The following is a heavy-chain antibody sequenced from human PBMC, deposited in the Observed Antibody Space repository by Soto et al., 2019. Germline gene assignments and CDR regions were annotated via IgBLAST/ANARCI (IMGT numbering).Heavy chain of an antibody. CDR3: ARGWGLFSSGWSCFHS. V-gene: IGHV4-4*02. CDR1: GGTLSITDW. Sequence: SEALSLTSGVSGGTLSITDWWTWVRQPPGKGLEWIGEIFLGGSTNYTPSLERRVTISVDKSKNQFSHTLTSVTAADTTFYYCARGWGLFSSGWSCFHSWGQGTVVTVSS. CDR2: IFLGGST. D-gene: IGHD6-19*01. J-gene: IGHJ5*01.